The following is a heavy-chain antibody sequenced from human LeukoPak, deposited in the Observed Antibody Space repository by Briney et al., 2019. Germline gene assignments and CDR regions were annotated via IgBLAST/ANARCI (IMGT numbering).Heavy chain of an antibody. CDR1: GGSISGSSHY. J-gene: IGHJ2*01. CDR2: IYQSGST. D-gene: IGHD6-19*01. V-gene: IGHV4-39*01. CDR3: ARNSSGWSFDL. Sequence: SETLSLTCTVSGGSISGSSHYWGWICQPPGKGLEWIGSIYQSGSTHYNFYLRSRVTISVDTSKNQFSLKLSSVTAADTSVYYCARNSSGWSFDLWGRGTLVTVS.